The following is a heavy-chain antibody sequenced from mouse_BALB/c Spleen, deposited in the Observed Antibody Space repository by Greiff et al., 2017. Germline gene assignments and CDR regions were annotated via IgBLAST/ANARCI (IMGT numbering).Heavy chain of an antibody. CDR3: TRGGYDYDRGAWFAY. Sequence: VQLQESGPGLVAPSQSLSITCTVSGFSLTGYGVNWVRQPPGKGLEWLGVIWAGGSTNYNSALMSRLSISKDNSKSQVFLKMNSLQTDDTAMYYCTRGGYDYDRGAWFAYWGQGTLVTVSA. D-gene: IGHD2-4*01. CDR2: IWAGGST. J-gene: IGHJ3*01. V-gene: IGHV2-9*02. CDR1: GFSLTGYG.